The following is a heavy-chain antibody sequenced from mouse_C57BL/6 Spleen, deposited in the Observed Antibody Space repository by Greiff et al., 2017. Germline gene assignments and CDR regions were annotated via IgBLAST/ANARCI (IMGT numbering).Heavy chain of an antibody. CDR1: GFNIKDDY. D-gene: IGHD1-1*01. Sequence: VQLQQSGAELVRPGASVKLSCTASGFNIKDDYMHWVKQRPEQGLEWIGWIDPENGDTEYASKFQGKATITADTSSNTAYLQLSSQTSEDTAVYYCTTGDGSSYAYYFDYWGQGTTLTVSS. CDR3: TTGDGSSYAYYFDY. V-gene: IGHV14-4*01. J-gene: IGHJ2*01. CDR2: IDPENGDT.